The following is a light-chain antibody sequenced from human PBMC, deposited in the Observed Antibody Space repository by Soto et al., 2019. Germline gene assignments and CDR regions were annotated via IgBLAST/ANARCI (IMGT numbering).Light chain of an antibody. Sequence: QSALTQPRSVSGSPGQSVTISCTGTSSDIGSYNRVSWFQQPPGEAPKLIIYDVTKRPSGVPDRFSGSKSGNTASLTISGLQAEDDADYYCCSNADTSPVVFGGGTKVTVL. CDR3: CSNADTSPVV. CDR2: DVT. CDR1: SSDIGSYNR. V-gene: IGLV2-11*01. J-gene: IGLJ2*01.